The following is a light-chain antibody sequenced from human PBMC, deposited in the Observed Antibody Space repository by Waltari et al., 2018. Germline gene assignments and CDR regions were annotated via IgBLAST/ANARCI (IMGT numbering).Light chain of an antibody. CDR2: EVS. Sequence: QSALTQPPSASGSPGKSVTISCTGTRSDVGGYNYVSWYQQHPGQAPKLMIYEVSKRPSGVPDRFSGSKSGNTASLTVSGLQAEDEADYYCSSYAGSNIEVFGTGTKVTVL. V-gene: IGLV2-8*01. J-gene: IGLJ1*01. CDR1: RSDVGGYNY. CDR3: SSYAGSNIEV.